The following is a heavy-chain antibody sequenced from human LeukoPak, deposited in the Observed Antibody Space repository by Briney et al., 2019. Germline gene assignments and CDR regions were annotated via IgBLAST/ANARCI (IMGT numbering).Heavy chain of an antibody. D-gene: IGHD3-10*01. Sequence: GASVKVSCKASGYTFTSYGISWVRQAPGQGLEWMGWISAYNGNTNYAQKLQGRVTMTTDTSTSTAYMELRSLRSDDTAVYYCARDIPVWGRGHVNWFDPWGQGTLVTVSS. CDR1: GYTFTSYG. CDR3: ARDIPVWGRGHVNWFDP. V-gene: IGHV1-18*01. J-gene: IGHJ5*02. CDR2: ISAYNGNT.